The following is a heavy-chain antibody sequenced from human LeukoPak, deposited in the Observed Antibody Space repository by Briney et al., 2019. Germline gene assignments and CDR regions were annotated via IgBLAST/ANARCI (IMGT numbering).Heavy chain of an antibody. J-gene: IGHJ5*02. CDR2: IYPGDSDT. CDR3: ATITTYYDILTGYYTNWFDP. V-gene: IGHV5-51*01. CDR1: GYSFTSYW. D-gene: IGHD3-9*01. Sequence: EESLKISCKGSGYSFTSYWIGWVRQVPGKGLEWMGIIYPGDSDTRYSPSFQGQVTISADKSISTAYLQWSSLKASDTAMYYCATITTYYDILTGYYTNWFDPWGQGTLVTVSS.